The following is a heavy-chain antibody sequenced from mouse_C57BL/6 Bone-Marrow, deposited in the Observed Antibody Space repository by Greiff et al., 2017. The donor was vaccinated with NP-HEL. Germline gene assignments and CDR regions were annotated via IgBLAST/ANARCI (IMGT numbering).Heavy chain of an antibody. J-gene: IGHJ4*01. CDR2: IYPGSGST. Sequence: QVHVKQPGAELVKPGASVKMSCKASGYTFTSYWITWVKQRPGQGLEWIGDIYPGSGSTNYNEKFKSKATLTVDTSSSTAYMQLSSLTSEDSAVYYCARSPWLLHYYAMDYWGQGTSVTVSS. CDR1: GYTFTSYW. V-gene: IGHV1-55*01. CDR3: ARSPWLLHYYAMDY. D-gene: IGHD2-3*01.